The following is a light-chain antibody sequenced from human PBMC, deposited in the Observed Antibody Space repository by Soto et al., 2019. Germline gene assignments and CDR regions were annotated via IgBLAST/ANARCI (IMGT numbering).Light chain of an antibody. CDR3: QQYGNSPPGT. Sequence: ETVLTQSPGTLYFSPGERATLSCRASQSVANSHVAWYQQRSGLPPRLLIYGASNRATGIPDRFSGSGSGADFTLTISRLEPEDFAVYFCQQYGNSPPGTFGQGTRL. CDR1: QSVANSH. J-gene: IGKJ5*01. V-gene: IGKV3-20*01. CDR2: GAS.